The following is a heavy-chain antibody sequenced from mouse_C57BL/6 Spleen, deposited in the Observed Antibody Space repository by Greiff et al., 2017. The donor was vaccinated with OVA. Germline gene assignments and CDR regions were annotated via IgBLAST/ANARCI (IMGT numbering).Heavy chain of an antibody. V-gene: IGHV5-4*01. CDR2: ISDGGSYT. CDR3: ARDRSIYYDYDGYAMDY. D-gene: IGHD2-4*01. J-gene: IGHJ4*01. CDR1: GFTFSSYA. Sequence: EVKLMESGGGLVKPGGSLKLSCAASGFTFSSYAMSWVRQTPEKRLEWVATISDGGSYTYYPDNVKGRFTISRDNAKNNLYLQMSHLKSEDTAMYYCARDRSIYYDYDGYAMDYWGQGTSVTVSS.